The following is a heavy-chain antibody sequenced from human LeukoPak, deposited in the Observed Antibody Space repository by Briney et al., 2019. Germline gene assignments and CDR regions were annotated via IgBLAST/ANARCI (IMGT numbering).Heavy chain of an antibody. J-gene: IGHJ4*02. CDR2: IYYSGST. Sequence: SETLSLTCTVSGGSISSYYWSWIRQPPGKGLEWIGYIYYSGSTNYNPSLKSRVTISVDTSKNQFSLKLSSVTAADTAVYYCARGGIQLRDYWGQGTLVTVSS. D-gene: IGHD5-18*01. V-gene: IGHV4-59*12. CDR3: ARGGIQLRDY. CDR1: GGSISSYY.